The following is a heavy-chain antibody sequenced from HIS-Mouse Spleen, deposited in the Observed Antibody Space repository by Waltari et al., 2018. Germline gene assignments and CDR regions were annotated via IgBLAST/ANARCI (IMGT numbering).Heavy chain of an antibody. CDR1: GCSIRRRSYY. Sequence: QLQLQESGPGLVTPSETLSLTCTVSGCSIRRRSYYLGWIRQPPGKGLEWIGSIYYSGSTYYNPSLKSRVTISVDTSKNQFSLKLSSVTAADTAVYYCAREIPYSSSWYDWYFDLWGRGTLVTVSS. CDR2: IYYSGST. D-gene: IGHD6-13*01. V-gene: IGHV4-39*07. CDR3: AREIPYSSSWYDWYFDL. J-gene: IGHJ2*01.